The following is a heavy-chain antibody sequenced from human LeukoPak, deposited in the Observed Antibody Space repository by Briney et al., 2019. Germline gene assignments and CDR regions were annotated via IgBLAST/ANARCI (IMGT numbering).Heavy chain of an antibody. CDR2: IYYSGST. CDR3: ARQSLMSGYYSYYFDY. CDR1: GGSISSSSYY. J-gene: IGHJ4*02. V-gene: IGHV4-39*01. Sequence: SETLSLTCTVSGGSISSSSYYWAWIRQPPGKGLERIGTIYYSGSTYYNPSLKSRVTISVDTSKNQFSLKLSSVTAADTAVFYCARQSLMSGYYSYYFDYWGQGTLVTVSS. D-gene: IGHD3-22*01.